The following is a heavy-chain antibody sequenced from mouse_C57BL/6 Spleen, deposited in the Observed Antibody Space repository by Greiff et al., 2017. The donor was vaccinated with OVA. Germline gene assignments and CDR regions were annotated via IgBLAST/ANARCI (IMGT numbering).Heavy chain of an antibody. Sequence: EVKLMESGGGLVQPGGSLSLSCAASGFTFTDYYMSWVRQPPGKALEWLGFIRNKANGYTTEYSASVKGRLTISRDNSQSILYLQMHALRAEDSATYYCARSYGSSYWYFDVWGTGTTVTVSA. CDR1: GFTFTDYY. CDR3: ARSYGSSYWYFDV. D-gene: IGHD1-1*01. V-gene: IGHV7-3*01. CDR2: IRNKANGYTT. J-gene: IGHJ1*03.